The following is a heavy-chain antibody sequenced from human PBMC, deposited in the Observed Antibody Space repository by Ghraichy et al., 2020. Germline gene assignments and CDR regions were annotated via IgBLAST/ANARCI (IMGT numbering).Heavy chain of an antibody. CDR3: ARDRGGSGYGMDV. Sequence: GGSLRLSCAASGFTFSSYGMNWVRQAPGKGLEWVAVIWYNGSNKYYADSVKGRFTISRDNSKNTLYLQMNSLRAEDTAVYYCARDRGGSGYGMDVWGQGTTVTVSS. D-gene: IGHD1-26*01. CDR1: GFTFSSYG. V-gene: IGHV3-33*01. J-gene: IGHJ6*02. CDR2: IWYNGSNK.